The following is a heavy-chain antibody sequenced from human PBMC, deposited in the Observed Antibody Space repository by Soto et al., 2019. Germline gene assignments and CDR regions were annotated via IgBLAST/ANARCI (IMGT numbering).Heavy chain of an antibody. J-gene: IGHJ4*02. V-gene: IGHV4-39*01. CDR2: IYYTGST. CDR3: ARLDGYGGLLDY. CDR1: GGSISSTSHY. D-gene: IGHD2-21*01. Sequence: QLQLQESGPGLVRPSETLSLTCTVSGGSISSTSHYRGWVRQPPGKGLEWIGSIYYTGSTYFRPSLRSRVTISVDTSKNQFSLKLNSVTAADTAVYFCARLDGYGGLLDYWGQGTLVTVSS.